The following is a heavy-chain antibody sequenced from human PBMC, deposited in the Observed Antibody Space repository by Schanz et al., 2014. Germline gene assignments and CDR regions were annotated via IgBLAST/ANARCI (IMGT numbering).Heavy chain of an antibody. CDR3: VRELSGGTFDY. J-gene: IGHJ4*02. CDR1: GGTFASYT. D-gene: IGHD1-1*01. V-gene: IGHV1-2*06. Sequence: QVQLVQSGAEVKEPGSSVKVSCKASGGTFASYTLNWMRQAPGQGLEWLGRFTHISQKFQGRVTMTRDTSSTTAYMELNSLRSDDTAVYYCVRELSGGTFDYWGQGALVTVSS. CDR2: FT.